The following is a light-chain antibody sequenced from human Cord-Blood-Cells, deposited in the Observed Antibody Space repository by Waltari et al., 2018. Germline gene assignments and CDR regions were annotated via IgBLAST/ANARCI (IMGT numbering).Light chain of an antibody. J-gene: IGLJ1*01. CDR1: NIGSKS. Sequence: SYVLTQPPSVSVAPGKTARITCGGNNIGSKSVHWYQQKPGQAPVLVAYDDRDRPSGIPWRFSGSNSGNTATLTISRVEAGDEADYYCQVWDSSSDHYVFGTGTKVTVL. CDR2: DDR. V-gene: IGLV3-21*03. CDR3: QVWDSSSDHYV.